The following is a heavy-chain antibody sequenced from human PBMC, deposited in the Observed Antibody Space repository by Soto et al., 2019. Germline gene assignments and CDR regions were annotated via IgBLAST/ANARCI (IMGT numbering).Heavy chain of an antibody. V-gene: IGHV3-74*01. CDR1: GFTFSRYW. J-gene: IGHJ5*02. CDR2: IVSDGSRT. Sequence: PGGSLRLSCAGSGFTFSRYWMHWVRQVPGKGLVWVSNIVSDGSRTTYADSVKGRFTISRDNAKNTLYLQMDSLRVEDTAVYYCARDANAEPFDLWGQGTLVTVS. CDR3: ARDANAEPFDL.